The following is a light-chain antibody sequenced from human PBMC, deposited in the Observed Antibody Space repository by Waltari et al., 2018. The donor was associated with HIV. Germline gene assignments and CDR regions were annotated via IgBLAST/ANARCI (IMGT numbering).Light chain of an antibody. V-gene: IGLV2-14*03. CDR1: STDIGRSNY. CDR3: SSYVSTKNVL. Sequence: QSALTQPASLSGSPGPSITIPCPARSTDIGRSNYPSWYQQHPGKAPKLIIYNVNHRPSGISDRFSGSRSGNTASLTISGLQAEDEAIYYCSSYVSTKNVLFGGGTKVTVV. J-gene: IGLJ2*01. CDR2: NVN.